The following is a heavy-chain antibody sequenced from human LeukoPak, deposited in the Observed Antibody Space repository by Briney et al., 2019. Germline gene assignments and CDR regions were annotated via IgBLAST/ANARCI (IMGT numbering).Heavy chain of an antibody. Sequence: GGSLRLSCAASGFTFSSHAMIWVRQASGKGLEWVSGIHDSGGITYYADSVKGRFTISRDNSKNRLYLQMNSLRAEDTAIYYCAKDRGSVGADFDYWGQGTLITVSS. CDR2: IHDSGGIT. D-gene: IGHD1-26*01. CDR3: AKDRGSVGADFDY. V-gene: IGHV3-23*01. CDR1: GFTFSSHA. J-gene: IGHJ4*02.